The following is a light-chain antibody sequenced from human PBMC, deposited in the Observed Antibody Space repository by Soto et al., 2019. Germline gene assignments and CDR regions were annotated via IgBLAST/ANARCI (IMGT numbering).Light chain of an antibody. CDR2: EGS. CDR1: LGNYNL. V-gene: IGLV2-23*03. CDR3: CTFAVSTTFRV. Sequence: QSALTQPASVSGSPGQSITISCTGALGNYNLVSWYQQHPGKAPKLLIYEGSKRPSGVSYRFSGTNSGNRASLTISGLQADDEADYYCCTFAVSTTFRVFGGGTKLTVL. J-gene: IGLJ3*02.